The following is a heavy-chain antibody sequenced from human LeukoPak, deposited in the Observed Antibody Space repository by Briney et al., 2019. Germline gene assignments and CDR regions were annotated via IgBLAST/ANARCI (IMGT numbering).Heavy chain of an antibody. CDR2: ITSSNSGSSDI. V-gene: IGHV3-21*05. Sequence: GGSLRLSCAASGFTFSRYRMSWVRQAPGKGLEWVSCITSSNSGSSDIYHADSVKGRFTISRDNANNSLYLHMNSLRAEDTAVYYCARVDGGVTNWYFDLWGRGTLVTVSS. CDR1: GFTFSRYR. CDR3: ARVDGGVTNWYFDL. J-gene: IGHJ2*01. D-gene: IGHD4-23*01.